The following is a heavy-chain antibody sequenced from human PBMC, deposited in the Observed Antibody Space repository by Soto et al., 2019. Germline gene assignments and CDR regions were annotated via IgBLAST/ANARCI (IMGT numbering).Heavy chain of an antibody. CDR3: ARSYVYIGPYDAGVDC. CDR1: CNRFTSYG. Sequence: ASVMVSSKDPCNRFTSYGIGWVLQAPGRGIEWMGWISAYNGNTNYAQKLQGRVTMTTXTXXSXXXMXLRXLRSDDTTVTYCARSYVYIGPYDAGVDCWG. J-gene: IGHJ4*01. CDR2: ISAYNGNT. D-gene: IGHD5-12*01. V-gene: IGHV1-18*01.